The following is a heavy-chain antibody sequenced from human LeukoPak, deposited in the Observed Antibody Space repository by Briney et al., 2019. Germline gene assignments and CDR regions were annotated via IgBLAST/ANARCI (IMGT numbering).Heavy chain of an antibody. V-gene: IGHV3-15*01. D-gene: IGHD3-10*01. CDR3: TTDGGDY. CDR2: IKTNTDIGTT. J-gene: IGHJ4*02. CDR1: GFTFSNAW. Sequence: GGSLRLSCAASGFTFSNAWMRWVRQAPGKGLEWVGRIKTNTDIGTTDYAVPVKGRFTISRDDSKNTLFLQMNSLKTEDTAVYYCTTDGGDYWGQGTLVTVSS.